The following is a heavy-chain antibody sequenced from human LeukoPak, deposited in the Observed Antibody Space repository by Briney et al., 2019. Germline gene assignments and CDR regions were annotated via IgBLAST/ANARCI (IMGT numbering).Heavy chain of an antibody. V-gene: IGHV4-39*07. Sequence: SETLSLTCTVSGGSISTSSYYWGWIRQPPGKGLECIGNIYYSGSTYYNPSLKSRVTISVDTSKNQFSLKLSSVTAADTAVYYCARVFYRGASYFDYWGQGTLVTVSS. J-gene: IGHJ4*02. CDR1: GGSISTSSYY. CDR3: ARVFYRGASYFDY. CDR2: IYYSGST. D-gene: IGHD5-12*01.